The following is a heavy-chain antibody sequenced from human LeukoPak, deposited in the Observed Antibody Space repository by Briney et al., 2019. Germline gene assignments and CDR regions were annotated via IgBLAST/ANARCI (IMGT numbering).Heavy chain of an antibody. D-gene: IGHD4-23*01. J-gene: IGHJ6*02. V-gene: IGHV3-23*01. CDR2: ISGSGGST. Sequence: GGSLRLSCAASGFTFSSYAMSWVRQAPGKGLEWVSAISGSGGSTYYADSVKGRFTISRDNSKNTLYLQMNSLRAEDTAVYYCAKDLDRWRGVLYYGMDVWGQGTTVTVSS. CDR3: AKDLDRWRGVLYYGMDV. CDR1: GFTFSSYA.